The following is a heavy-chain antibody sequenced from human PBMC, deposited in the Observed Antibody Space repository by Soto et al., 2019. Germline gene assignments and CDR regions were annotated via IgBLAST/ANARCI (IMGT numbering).Heavy chain of an antibody. CDR2: IYYSGST. D-gene: IGHD6-13*01. V-gene: IGHV4-59*08. J-gene: IGHJ5*02. CDR1: GGSISSYY. Sequence: SETLSLTCTVSGGSISSYYWSWIRQPPGKGLEWIGYIYYSGSTNYNPSLKSRVTISVDTSKNQFSLKLSSVTAADTAVYYCARHKAPIAAAGRPHNFDPWGQGTLVTVSS. CDR3: ARHKAPIAAAGRPHNFDP.